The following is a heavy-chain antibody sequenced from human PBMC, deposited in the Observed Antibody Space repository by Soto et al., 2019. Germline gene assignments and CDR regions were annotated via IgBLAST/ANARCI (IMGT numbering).Heavy chain of an antibody. Sequence: EVQLVESGGGLVQPGRSLRLSCAASGFTYDDYDMHWVRQAPGKGLEWVSAISWNSGRTAYADSVKGRFTISRDNAKNSLSLQMNSLRAEDTALYHCAKGRGGSYGGDSFDYWGQGTLVTVSS. CDR2: ISWNSGRT. D-gene: IGHD1-26*01. J-gene: IGHJ4*02. CDR3: AKGRGGSYGGDSFDY. V-gene: IGHV3-9*01. CDR1: GFTYDDYD.